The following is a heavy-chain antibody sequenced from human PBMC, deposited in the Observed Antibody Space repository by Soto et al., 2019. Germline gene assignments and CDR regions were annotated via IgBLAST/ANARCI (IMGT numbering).Heavy chain of an antibody. D-gene: IGHD5-18*01. J-gene: IGHJ6*02. Sequence: GESLKISCKGSGYSFTSYWIGWVRQMPGKGLEWMGIIYPGDSDTRYSPSFQGQVTTSADKSISTAYLQWSSLKASDTAMYYCARQGYSYVDYYYYYYGMDVWGQGTTVTVSS. CDR3: ARQGYSYVDYYYYYYGMDV. CDR1: GYSFTSYW. V-gene: IGHV5-51*01. CDR2: IYPGDSDT.